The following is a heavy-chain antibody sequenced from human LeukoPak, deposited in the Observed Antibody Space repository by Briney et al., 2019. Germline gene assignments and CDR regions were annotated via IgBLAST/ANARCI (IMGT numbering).Heavy chain of an antibody. D-gene: IGHD3-10*02. CDR1: GFTFSSYS. CDR3: AELGITMIGGV. V-gene: IGHV3-48*04. CDR2: ITGSSSTI. Sequence: GGSLRLSCAASGFTFSSYSMNWVRQAPGKGLEWVSYITGSSSTIYYADSVKGRFTISRDNAKNSLYLQMNSLRAEDTAVYYCAELGITMIGGVWGKGTTVTISS. J-gene: IGHJ6*04.